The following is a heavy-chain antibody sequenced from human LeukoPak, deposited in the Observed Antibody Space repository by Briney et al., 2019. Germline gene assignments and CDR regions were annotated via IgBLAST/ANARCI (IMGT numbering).Heavy chain of an antibody. CDR2: ISGSGGGT. Sequence: GGSLRLSCAASGFTFSSYAVSWVRQAPGKGLEWVSAISGSGGGTNYADSVKGRFTISRDNSKNTLYLQMNSLRAEDTAVYYCARDGYYYDSSGYYADYWGQGTLVTVSS. D-gene: IGHD3-22*01. V-gene: IGHV3-23*01. CDR1: GFTFSSYA. J-gene: IGHJ4*02. CDR3: ARDGYYYDSSGYYADY.